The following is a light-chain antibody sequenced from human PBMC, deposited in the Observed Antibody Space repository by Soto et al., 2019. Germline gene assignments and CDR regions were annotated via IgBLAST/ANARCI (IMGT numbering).Light chain of an antibody. CDR2: RNT. CDR1: NGNIGAGFD. Sequence: QSVLTQPPAVSGAPGQTVTISCTGSNGNIGAGFDVHWFQQLPGTAPTLLIYRNTNRPSGVPDRFSGSKSGTSASLAITGLQAEDEADYYCQSYDRTLSGSYVFGSGTKVTVL. CDR3: QSYDRTLSGSYV. V-gene: IGLV1-40*01. J-gene: IGLJ1*01.